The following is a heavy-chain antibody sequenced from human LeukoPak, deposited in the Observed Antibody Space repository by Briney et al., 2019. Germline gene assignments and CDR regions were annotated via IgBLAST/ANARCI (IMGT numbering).Heavy chain of an antibody. CDR3: AREGSSSFLTTAKDAFDI. J-gene: IGHJ3*02. Sequence: ASVKVSCKASGYTFTSYYIHWVRQAPGQGPEWMGIIYPSGGSTTYAQKFQGRVTMTRDMSTSTVYMELSSLRSEDTAVYYCAREGSSSFLTTAKDAFDIWGQGTMVTVSS. V-gene: IGHV1-46*01. CDR1: GYTFTSYY. CDR2: IYPSGGST. D-gene: IGHD6-13*01.